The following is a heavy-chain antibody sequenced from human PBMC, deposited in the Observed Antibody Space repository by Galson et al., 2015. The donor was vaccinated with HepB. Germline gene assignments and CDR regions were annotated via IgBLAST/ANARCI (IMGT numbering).Heavy chain of an antibody. D-gene: IGHD4-11*01. CDR3: ARAPGGSNYWWVFDY. V-gene: IGHV1-2*02. CDR2: INPNTGGT. Sequence: SVKVSCKASGYTFTGYYTHWVRQAPGQGLEWMGWINPNTGGTNYAQKSQGRVTMTRDTSISTAYMELSRLRSDDTAVYYCARAPGGSNYWWVFDYWGQGTLVTVSS. CDR1: GYTFTGYY. J-gene: IGHJ4*02.